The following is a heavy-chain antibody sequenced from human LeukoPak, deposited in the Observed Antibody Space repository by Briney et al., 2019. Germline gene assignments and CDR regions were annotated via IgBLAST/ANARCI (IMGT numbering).Heavy chain of an antibody. Sequence: GGSLRLSCAASGFTVSSNYMSWVRQAPGKGLEWVSVIYSGGSTYYADSVKGRFTISRDNSKNTLYLQMNSLRAEDTAVYYCARGAVIVVVVAEIHFDYWGQGTLVTVSS. CDR2: IYSGGST. D-gene: IGHD2-15*01. V-gene: IGHV3-66*01. CDR3: ARGAVIVVVVAEIHFDY. CDR1: GFTVSSNY. J-gene: IGHJ4*02.